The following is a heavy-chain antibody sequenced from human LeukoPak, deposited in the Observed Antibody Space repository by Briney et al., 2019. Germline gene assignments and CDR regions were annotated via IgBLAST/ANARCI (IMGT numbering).Heavy chain of an antibody. D-gene: IGHD2-8*01. CDR1: GYSISSGYY. V-gene: IGHV4-38-2*01. CDR3: ARQSSMVYAPIDY. CDR2: IYHSGST. J-gene: IGHJ4*02. Sequence: SETLSLTCAVSGYSISSGYYWGWIRQPPGKGLEWIGSIYHSGSTYYNPSLKTRVTISVDTSKNQFSLKLSSVTAADTAVYYCARQSSMVYAPIDYWGQGTLVTVSS.